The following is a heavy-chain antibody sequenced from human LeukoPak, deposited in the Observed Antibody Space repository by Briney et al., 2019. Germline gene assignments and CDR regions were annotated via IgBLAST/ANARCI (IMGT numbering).Heavy chain of an antibody. Sequence: ASVKVPSKASGYTFTGHYMHWVRQAPGQGLEWMGWINPNNGGTNYAQKFQGRVTMTRDTSISTAYMELSRLRSDDTAVYYCARGYALYSGRYIDFDYWGQGTLVTVSS. D-gene: IGHD1-26*01. CDR1: GYTFTGHY. J-gene: IGHJ4*02. V-gene: IGHV1-2*02. CDR3: ARGYALYSGRYIDFDY. CDR2: INPNNGGT.